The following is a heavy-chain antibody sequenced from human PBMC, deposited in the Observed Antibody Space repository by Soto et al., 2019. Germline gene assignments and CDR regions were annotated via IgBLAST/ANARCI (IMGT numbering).Heavy chain of an antibody. J-gene: IGHJ4*02. V-gene: IGHV6-1*01. D-gene: IGHD4-17*01. CDR2: TYYRSKWYN. Sequence: SLSCAISGDSVSSNSAAWNWIRQSPSRGLEWLGRTYYRSKWYNHYAVSVKSRITVNPDTSKNQFSLQLNSVTPEDTAVYYCARHAYYGDYVDYWGQGTLVTVSS. CDR1: GDSVSSNSAA. CDR3: ARHAYYGDYVDY.